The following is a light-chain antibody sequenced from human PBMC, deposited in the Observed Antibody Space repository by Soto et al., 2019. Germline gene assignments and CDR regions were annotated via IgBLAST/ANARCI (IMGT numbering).Light chain of an antibody. CDR1: SSDVGGYNY. J-gene: IGLJ2*01. V-gene: IGLV2-14*01. CDR2: EVS. CDR3: SSYTSSSIPGV. Sequence: QSALTQPASVSGSPGQSITISCTGTSSDVGGYNYVSWYQQPPGKAPKLMIYEVSYRPSGVSNRFSGSKSGNTASLTISGLQAEDEPNYYCSSYTSSSIPGVFGGGTKLTVL.